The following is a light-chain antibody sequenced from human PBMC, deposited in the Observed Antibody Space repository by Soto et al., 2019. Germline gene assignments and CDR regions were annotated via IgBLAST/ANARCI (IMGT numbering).Light chain of an antibody. J-gene: IGKJ5*01. V-gene: IGKV3-20*01. Sequence: EIVLTQSPVTLSLPPGERATLSCRASQSVTSNYLAWYQQKPGQAPRLLVYGASSRATGISDRFSGSGSGTDFTLTISRLEPEDFAVYYCQHYVSPPITFGQGTRLEIK. CDR3: QHYVSPPIT. CDR2: GAS. CDR1: QSVTSNY.